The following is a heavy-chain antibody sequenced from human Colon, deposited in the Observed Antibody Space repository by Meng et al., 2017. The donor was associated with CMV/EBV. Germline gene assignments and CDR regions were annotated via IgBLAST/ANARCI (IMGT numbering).Heavy chain of an antibody. J-gene: IGHJ4*02. CDR3: ARDQGYFDARGGFYFDY. CDR2: ISFDGTNK. Sequence: GGSLRLSCAASVFTFSSFAMHWVRQAPGKGLEWVAVISFDGTNKYYADSVKGRFTISRDNSKNTLYLQMNGLRADDTAVYYCARDQGYFDARGGFYFDYWGQGTLVTVSS. V-gene: IGHV3-30*04. D-gene: IGHD2/OR15-2a*01. CDR1: VFTFSSFA.